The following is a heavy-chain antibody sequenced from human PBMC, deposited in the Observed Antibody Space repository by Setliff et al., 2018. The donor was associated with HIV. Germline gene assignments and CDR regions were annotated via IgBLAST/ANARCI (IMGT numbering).Heavy chain of an antibody. CDR1: GYTFTSYY. V-gene: IGHV1-46*01. D-gene: IGHD3-10*01. CDR3: ARNFGLSPSGKYYYYYGMDI. CDR2: INPSGGST. Sequence: ASVKVSCKASGYTFTSYYIHWVRQAPGQGLEWMGRINPSGGSTSYAQKFQGRVTMTRDTSTSTVHMELSSLRSEDTAMYYCARNFGLSPSGKYYYYYGMDIWGQGTTVTVSS. J-gene: IGHJ6*02.